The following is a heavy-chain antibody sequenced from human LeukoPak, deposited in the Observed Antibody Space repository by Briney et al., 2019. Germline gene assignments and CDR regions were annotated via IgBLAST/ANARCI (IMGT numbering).Heavy chain of an antibody. CDR1: GFTFTTYW. Sequence: GGSLRLSCAASGFTFTTYWMHWVRQAPGKGLVWVSHINSDGSITSYADSVKGRFTISRDNAKNTLYLQMNSLRAEDTAVYYCARYGSGTTAPLDYWGQGTLVTVSS. V-gene: IGHV3-74*01. J-gene: IGHJ4*02. D-gene: IGHD3-10*01. CDR3: ARYGSGTTAPLDY. CDR2: INSDGSIT.